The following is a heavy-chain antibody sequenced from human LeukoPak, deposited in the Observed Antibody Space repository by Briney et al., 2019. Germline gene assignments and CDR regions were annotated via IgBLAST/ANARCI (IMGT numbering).Heavy chain of an antibody. CDR2: ISSSGSTI. CDR1: GFTFSSYE. V-gene: IGHV3-48*03. CDR3: ARPRRGYCTNGVCSLVDP. J-gene: IGHJ5*02. D-gene: IGHD2-8*01. Sequence: GGSLRLSCAASGFTFSSYEMNWVRQAPGKGLEWVSYISSSGSTIYYADSVKGRFTISRDNAKNSLYLQMNSLRAEDTAVYYCARPRRGYCTNGVCSLVDPWGQGTLVTVSS.